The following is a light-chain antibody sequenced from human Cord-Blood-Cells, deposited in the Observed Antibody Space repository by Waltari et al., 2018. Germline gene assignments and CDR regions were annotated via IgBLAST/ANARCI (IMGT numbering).Light chain of an antibody. CDR3: QQYGSSPRT. V-gene: IGKV3-20*01. Sequence: EIVLTQSPGTLSLSPGERATLSCRASQSVSSSYLAWYQQKPGPAPRLLIYVASSKATGIPDRFSGSGSGTDFTLTISRLEPEDFAVYYCQQYGSSPRTFGQGTKLEIK. CDR2: VAS. CDR1: QSVSSSY. J-gene: IGKJ2*01.